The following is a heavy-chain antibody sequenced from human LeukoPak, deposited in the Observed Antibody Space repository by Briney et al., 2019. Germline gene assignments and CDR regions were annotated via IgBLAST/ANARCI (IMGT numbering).Heavy chain of an antibody. CDR3: ARDYYYDSSGSLNDAFDI. CDR1: GGSSSNYY. V-gene: IGHV4-4*07. CDR2: IYSNGST. D-gene: IGHD3-22*01. Sequence: TSETLSLTCTVSGGSSSNYYWSWIRQPAGKGLEWIGRIYSNGSTNYNPSLKSRVTMSVDTSKNQFSLRLSSVTAADAAVYYCARDYYYDSSGSLNDAFDIWGQGTMVTVSS. J-gene: IGHJ3*02.